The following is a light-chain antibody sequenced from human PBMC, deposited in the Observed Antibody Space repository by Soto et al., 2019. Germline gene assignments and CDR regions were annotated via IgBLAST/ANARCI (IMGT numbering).Light chain of an antibody. V-gene: IGKV3-15*01. Sequence: EIVMTQSPATLSVSPGERATLSCRASQSVSSNLAWYQQKPGQAPRLLIYGASTRATGIPARFSGSGSGTEFTLTISSLQSEDFAVYYCQQYNNWPSWGFGQGTKVESK. CDR3: QQYNNWPSWG. J-gene: IGKJ1*01. CDR1: QSVSSN. CDR2: GAS.